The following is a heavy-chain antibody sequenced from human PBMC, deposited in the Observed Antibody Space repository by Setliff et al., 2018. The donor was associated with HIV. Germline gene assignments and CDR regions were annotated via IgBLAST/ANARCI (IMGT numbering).Heavy chain of an antibody. V-gene: IGHV4-31*03. CDR1: SGPISNGGFY. D-gene: IGHD5-12*01. CDR3: ARGIYRPWGGYSAFATDAFET. J-gene: IGHJ3*02. Sequence: SETLSLTCTVSSGPISNGGFYWSWIRHHLGKGLEWIGYIYYSGGTYYSPSLKSRVSMSIDTFKNQFSLNLTSVTAADTAVYYCARGIYRPWGGYSAFATDAFETWGQGTLVTVSS. CDR2: IYYSGGT.